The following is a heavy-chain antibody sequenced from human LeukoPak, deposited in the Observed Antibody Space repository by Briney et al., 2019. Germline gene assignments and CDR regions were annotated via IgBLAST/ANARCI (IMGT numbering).Heavy chain of an antibody. Sequence: GASVKVSCKASGGTFSSYAISWVRQAPGQGLGWMGGIIPIFGTANYAQKFQGRVTITADESTSTAYMELSSLRSEDTAVYYCARGFPGHYDFWSGYLDYWGQGTLVTVSS. V-gene: IGHV1-69*13. D-gene: IGHD3-3*01. CDR1: GGTFSSYA. J-gene: IGHJ4*02. CDR2: IIPIFGTA. CDR3: ARGFPGHYDFWSGYLDY.